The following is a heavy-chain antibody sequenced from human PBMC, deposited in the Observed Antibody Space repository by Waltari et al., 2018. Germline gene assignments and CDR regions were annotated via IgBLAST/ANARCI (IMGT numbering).Heavy chain of an antibody. CDR2: MNHNGSN. CDR1: GGSFSGYY. Sequence: QVQLQQWGAGLLKPSETLSLTCAVYGGSFSGYYWSWIRQPPGKGLEGIGEMNHNGSNNTNRTIKGRVNISVNTFKNQFSLKLRNVTGADTAVYYCARVRSKGGDYWGQGTLVTVSS. J-gene: IGHJ4*02. CDR3: ARVRSKGGDY. D-gene: IGHD3-16*01. V-gene: IGHV4-34*01.